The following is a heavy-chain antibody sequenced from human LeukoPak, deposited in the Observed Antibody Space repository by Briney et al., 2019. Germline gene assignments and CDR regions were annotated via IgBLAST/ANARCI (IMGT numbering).Heavy chain of an antibody. V-gene: IGHV6-1*01. CDR3: ARDVGNSGWYTFDY. CDR1: GDSVSSKNGA. Sequence: SQTLSITWAISGDSVSSKNGAWNWIRQSPSRGLEWLGRKYYRFKWYDDSAESLKGRITISPDTSKNQFSLHMYCVTPEDRAGYYCARDVGNSGWYTFDYWGQGTLVTVPS. J-gene: IGHJ4*02. D-gene: IGHD6-19*01. CDR2: KYYRFKWYD.